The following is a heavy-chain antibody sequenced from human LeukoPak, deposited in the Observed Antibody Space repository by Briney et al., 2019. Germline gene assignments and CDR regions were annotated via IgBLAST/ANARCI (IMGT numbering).Heavy chain of an antibody. CDR1: GGSFSGYY. J-gene: IGHJ4*02. V-gene: IGHV4-34*01. Sequence: SETLPLTCAVYGGSFSGYYWNWIRQPPGKGLEWIGEINHSGSTNYNPSLKSRVTISVDTSKNQFSLKLSSVTAADTAVYYCAREAGIAVAGTIYWGQGTLVTVSS. D-gene: IGHD6-19*01. CDR2: INHSGST. CDR3: AREAGIAVAGTIY.